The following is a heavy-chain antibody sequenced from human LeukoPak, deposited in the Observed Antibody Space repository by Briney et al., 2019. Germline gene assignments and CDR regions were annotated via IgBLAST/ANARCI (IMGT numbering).Heavy chain of an antibody. V-gene: IGHV4-39*01. CDR1: GGSISSSSYY. CDR3: ARLMVRGVRGFDP. Sequence: SETLSLTCTVSGGSISSSSYYRGWIRQPPGKGLEWIGSIYYSGSTYYNPSLKSRVTISVDTSKNQFSLKLSSVTAADTAVYYCARLMVRGVRGFDPWGQGTLVTVSS. CDR2: IYYSGST. D-gene: IGHD3-10*01. J-gene: IGHJ5*02.